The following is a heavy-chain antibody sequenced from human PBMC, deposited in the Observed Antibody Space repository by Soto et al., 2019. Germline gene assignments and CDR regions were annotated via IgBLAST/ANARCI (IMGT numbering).Heavy chain of an antibody. CDR3: ARHSRSSSCLGV. Sequence: GGSLRLSCAASGFTFSSYGMHWVRQAPGKGLEWVAVISYDGSNKYYADSVKGRFTISRDNSKNTLYLQMNSLRAEDTAVYYCARHSRSSSCLGVWGKGTTVTVSS. CDR1: GFTFSSYG. J-gene: IGHJ6*04. CDR2: ISYDGSNK. V-gene: IGHV3-30*03. D-gene: IGHD6-13*01.